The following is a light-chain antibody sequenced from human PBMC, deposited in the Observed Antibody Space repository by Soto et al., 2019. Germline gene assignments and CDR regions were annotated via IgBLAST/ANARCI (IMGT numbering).Light chain of an antibody. CDR2: DAS. CDR3: QQYNNWPPGT. J-gene: IGKJ1*01. V-gene: IGKV3D-11*01. CDR1: QGVSSY. Sequence: EIVLTQSPATLSLSPGERATLSCRASQGVSSYLAWYQQKPGQAPRLLIYDASNRATGIPARFSGSGPGTDFTLTIGSLQSEDFAVYYCQQYNNWPPGTFGQGTKVEIK.